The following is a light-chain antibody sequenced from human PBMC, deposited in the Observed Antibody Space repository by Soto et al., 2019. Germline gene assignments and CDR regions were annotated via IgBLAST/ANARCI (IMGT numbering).Light chain of an antibody. J-gene: IGLJ1*01. Sequence: QSVLTQPPSASGTPGQRVTISCSGSSSNIGSNTVNWYQQLPGTAPKLLIYSNNQRPSGVPERLSGSKSGTSASLAIIGLQSGDEADYYCAAWDDSLNGYVFGTGTKVTVL. CDR2: SNN. CDR3: AAWDDSLNGYV. V-gene: IGLV1-44*01. CDR1: SSNIGSNT.